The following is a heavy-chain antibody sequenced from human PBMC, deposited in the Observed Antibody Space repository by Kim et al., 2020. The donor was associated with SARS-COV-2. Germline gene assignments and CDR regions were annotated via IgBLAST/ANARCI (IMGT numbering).Heavy chain of an antibody. Sequence: YADSVKGRFTISRDNAKNTLYLQMNSLRAEDTAVYYCARVIYYDSSGYQYWGQGTLVTVSS. V-gene: IGHV3-74*01. CDR3: ARVIYYDSSGYQY. J-gene: IGHJ4*02. D-gene: IGHD3-22*01.